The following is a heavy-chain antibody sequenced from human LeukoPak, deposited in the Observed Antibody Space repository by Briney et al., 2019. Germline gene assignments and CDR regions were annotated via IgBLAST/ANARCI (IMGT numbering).Heavy chain of an antibody. CDR3: AKSEGTIVRGVIIRPYYFDY. D-gene: IGHD3-10*01. CDR1: GFTFDDYA. J-gene: IGHJ4*02. CDR2: ICGSGGST. Sequence: PGGSLRLSCAASGFTFDDYAMHWVRQAPGKGLKWVSAICGSGGSTYYADSVKGRFTISRDNSKNTLYLQMNSLRAEDTAVYYCAKSEGTIVRGVIIRPYYFDYWGQGTLVTVSS. V-gene: IGHV3-23*01.